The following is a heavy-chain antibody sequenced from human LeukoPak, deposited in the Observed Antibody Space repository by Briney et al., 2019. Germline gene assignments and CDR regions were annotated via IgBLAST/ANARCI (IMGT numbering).Heavy chain of an antibody. CDR2: ISYDGSNK. CDR1: GFTFSSYS. V-gene: IGHV3-30*03. CDR3: ARDVIATPGAFDI. D-gene: IGHD2/OR15-2a*01. J-gene: IGHJ3*02. Sequence: QPGGSLRLSCAASGFTFSSYSMNWVRQAPGKGLEWVAVISYDGSNKYYADSVKGRFTISRDNSKNTLYLQMNSLRAEDTAVYYCARDVIATPGAFDIWGQGTMVTVSS.